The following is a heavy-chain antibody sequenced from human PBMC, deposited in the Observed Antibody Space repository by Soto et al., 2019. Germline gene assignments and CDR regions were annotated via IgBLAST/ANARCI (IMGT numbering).Heavy chain of an antibody. CDR2: IYYSGST. CDR3: ARHEADFWSGYSYYFDY. J-gene: IGHJ4*02. D-gene: IGHD3-3*01. Sequence: SETLSLTCTVSGSSISSYYWSWIRQPPGKGLEWIGYIYYSGSTNYNPSLKSRVTISVDTSKNQFSLKLSSVTAADTAVYYCARHEADFWSGYSYYFDYWGQGTMVTVSS. V-gene: IGHV4-59*08. CDR1: GSSISSYY.